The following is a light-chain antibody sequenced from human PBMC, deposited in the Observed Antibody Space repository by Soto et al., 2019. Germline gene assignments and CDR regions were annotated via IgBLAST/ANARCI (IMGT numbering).Light chain of an antibody. Sequence: PSSLSASVGDRVTITCRASQSISSYLNWYQQKPGKAPKLLIYAASSLQSGVPSRFSGSGSGTDFTLTISSLQPEDFATYYCQQSYSNLWTFGQGTKVDIK. CDR3: QQSYSNLWT. CDR2: AAS. CDR1: QSISSY. J-gene: IGKJ1*01. V-gene: IGKV1-39*01.